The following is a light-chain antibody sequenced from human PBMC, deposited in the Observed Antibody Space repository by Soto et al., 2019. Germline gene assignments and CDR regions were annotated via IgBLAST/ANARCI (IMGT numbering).Light chain of an antibody. V-gene: IGLV2-14*01. CDR1: NSDVGGYNY. Sequence: HSALTQPASVSGSPGQSITISCTGTNSDVGGYNYVSWYQQHPGKAPKLMIYDVSNRPSGVSNRFSGSKSGNTASLTISGLQAEDEADYYCTSYTSASTQVFGGGTKLTVL. CDR2: DVS. CDR3: TSYTSASTQV. J-gene: IGLJ2*01.